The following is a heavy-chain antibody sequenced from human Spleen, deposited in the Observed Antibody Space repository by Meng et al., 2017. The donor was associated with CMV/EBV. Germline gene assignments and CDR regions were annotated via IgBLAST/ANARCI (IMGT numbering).Heavy chain of an antibody. J-gene: IGHJ4*02. D-gene: IGHD3-16*02. Sequence: CAASGFSFRDHWMTWVRQAPGAGLEWVGRIQSETDGGTTDYAAPVKGRFTISRHDSKNTLYLQMNNLRTEDTAVYYCTRDRSLYFFDYWGQGTLVTVSS. CDR3: TRDRSLYFFDY. CDR1: GFSFRDHW. CDR2: IQSETDGGTT. V-gene: IGHV3-15*07.